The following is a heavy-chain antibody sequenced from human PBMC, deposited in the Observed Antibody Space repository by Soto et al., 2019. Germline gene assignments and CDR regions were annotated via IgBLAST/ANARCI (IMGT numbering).Heavy chain of an antibody. J-gene: IGHJ6*02. CDR2: MNPNSGNT. CDR3: ARNNGGSVPYYDYWSGYHYYGMDV. Sequence: GASVKVSCKASGYTFTSYDINWVRQATGQGLEWMGWMNPNSGNTGYAQKFQGRVTMTRNTSISTAYMELSSLRSEDTAVYYCARNNGGSVPYYDYWSGYHYYGMDVWGQGTTVTVSS. V-gene: IGHV1-8*01. CDR1: GYTFTSYD. D-gene: IGHD3-3*01.